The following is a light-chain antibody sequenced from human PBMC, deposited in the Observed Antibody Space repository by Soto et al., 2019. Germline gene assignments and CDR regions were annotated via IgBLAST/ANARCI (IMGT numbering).Light chain of an antibody. J-gene: IGLJ1*01. CDR3: SSYSISTADL. CDR1: SSDVGGYNH. V-gene: IGLV2-14*01. CDR2: EVR. Sequence: QSALTQPASVSGSPGQSITISCTGTSSDVGGYNHVSWYQQHPGKAPKLIIYEVRNRPSGVSNRLSGSKSGNTASLTISGLQAEDEADYFCSSYSISTADLFGTGTKLTVL.